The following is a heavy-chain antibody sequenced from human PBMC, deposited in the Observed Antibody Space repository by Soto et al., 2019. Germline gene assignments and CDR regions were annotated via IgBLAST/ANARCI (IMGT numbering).Heavy chain of an antibody. CDR3: AKALKYSSSWYYYYGMDV. D-gene: IGHD6-13*01. J-gene: IGHJ6*02. CDR1: GFTFDDYT. CDR2: ISWNGGST. Sequence: GGSLRLSCAASGFTFDDYTMHWVRQAPGKGLEWVSLISWNGGSTYYADSVKGRFTISRDNSKNSLYLQMNSLRTEDTALYYCAKALKYSSSWYYYYGMDVWGQGTTVTVSS. V-gene: IGHV3-43*01.